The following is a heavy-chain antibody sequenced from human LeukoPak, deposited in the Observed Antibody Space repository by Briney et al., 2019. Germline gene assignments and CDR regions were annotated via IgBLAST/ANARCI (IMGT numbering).Heavy chain of an antibody. Sequence: GRSLRLSCAASGFTFDDYAMHWVRQAPGKGLEWVSGISWNSGSVGYADSVKGRFTISRDNAKNSLYLQMNSLGAEDTALYYCAKDILGTGDEIVLDYWGQGTLVTVSS. V-gene: IGHV3-9*01. CDR1: GFTFDDYA. CDR3: AKDILGTGDEIVLDY. J-gene: IGHJ4*02. CDR2: ISWNSGSV. D-gene: IGHD3-16*01.